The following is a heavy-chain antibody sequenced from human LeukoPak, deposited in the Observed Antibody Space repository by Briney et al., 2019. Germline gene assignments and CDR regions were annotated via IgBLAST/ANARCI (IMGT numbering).Heavy chain of an antibody. CDR1: GGSISSSSYY. Sequence: PSETLSLTCTVSGGSISSSSYYWGWIRQPPGKGLEWIGSIYYSGSTYYNPSLKSRVTISVDTSKNQFSLKLSSVTAADTAVYYCARVYDILYRDAFDIWGQGTMVTVSS. D-gene: IGHD3-9*01. CDR3: ARVYDILYRDAFDI. J-gene: IGHJ3*02. CDR2: IYYSGST. V-gene: IGHV4-39*07.